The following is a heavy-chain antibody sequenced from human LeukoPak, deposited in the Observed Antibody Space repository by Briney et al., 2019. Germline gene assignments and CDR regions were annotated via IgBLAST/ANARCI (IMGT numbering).Heavy chain of an antibody. V-gene: IGHV3-21*01. Sequence: TGGSLRLSCAASGFTFSSYSMNWVRQAPGKGLEWVSSISSSSSYIYYADSVKGRFTISRDNSKNTLYLQMNSLRGEDTAVYYCAKDSSSSWFGGDSKWGQGTLVTVSS. CDR3: AKDSSSSWFGGDSK. D-gene: IGHD6-13*01. CDR2: ISSSSSYI. CDR1: GFTFSSYS. J-gene: IGHJ4*02.